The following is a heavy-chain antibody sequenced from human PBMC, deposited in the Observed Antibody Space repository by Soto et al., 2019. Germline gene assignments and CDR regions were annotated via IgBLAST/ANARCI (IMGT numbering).Heavy chain of an antibody. Sequence: QVLLVQSGADVKKPGASVRLSCKASGYAFTNFYMHWVRQAPGQGLEWMAMIIPSSGSTVNAQKFQCRVNVTMDTSTATVYMELSNLRSEDTAVYYCARGGSVGHDYWGQGSLVTVTS. CDR2: IIPSSGST. CDR1: GYAFTNFY. J-gene: IGHJ4*02. D-gene: IGHD1-26*01. V-gene: IGHV1-46*01. CDR3: ARGGSVGHDY.